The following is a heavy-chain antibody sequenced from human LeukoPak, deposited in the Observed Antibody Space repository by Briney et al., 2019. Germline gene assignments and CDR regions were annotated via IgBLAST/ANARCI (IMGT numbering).Heavy chain of an antibody. J-gene: IGHJ3*02. V-gene: IGHV3-21*01. CDR3: ARGWYCSGGSCYSGAFDI. CDR1: GXSFSTYS. Sequence: GGSLRLSCAASGXSFSTYSMNWVRQAPGKGLEWVSSISSSGSYIYYADSVKGRLTISRDNAKNSLYLQMNSLRAEDTAVYYCARGWYCSGGSCYSGAFDIWGQGTMVTVSS. D-gene: IGHD2-15*01. CDR2: ISSSGSYI.